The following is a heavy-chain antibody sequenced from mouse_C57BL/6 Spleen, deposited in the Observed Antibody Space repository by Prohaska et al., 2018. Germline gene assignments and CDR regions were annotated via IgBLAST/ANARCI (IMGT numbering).Heavy chain of an antibody. CDR2: IDPSDSYT. D-gene: IGHD1-1*01. CDR1: GYTFTSYW. V-gene: IGHV1-50*01. CDR3: ARSHYGVLRSRFDY. Sequence: QVQLQQPGAELVKPGASVKLSSKASGYTFTSYWMQWVKQRPGQGLEWIGEIDPSDSYTNYNQKFKGKATLTVDTSSSTAYMQLSSLTSEDSAVYYCARSHYGVLRSRFDYWGQGTTLTVSS. J-gene: IGHJ2*01.